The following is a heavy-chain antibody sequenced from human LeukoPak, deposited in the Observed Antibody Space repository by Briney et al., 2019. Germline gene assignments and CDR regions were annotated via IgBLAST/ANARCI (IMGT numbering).Heavy chain of an antibody. J-gene: IGHJ6*02. V-gene: IGHV4-39*01. CDR1: GGSISSSFYY. Sequence: SETLSLTCTVSGGSISSSFYYWGWIRQPPGKGLEWIGSIYHSGSTYYNPSLKSRVTISVDTSKNQFSLKLSSVTAADTAVYYCARASYGPFYYYYYGMDVWGQGTTVTVSS. CDR3: ARASYGPFYYYYYGMDV. D-gene: IGHD5-18*01. CDR2: IYHSGST.